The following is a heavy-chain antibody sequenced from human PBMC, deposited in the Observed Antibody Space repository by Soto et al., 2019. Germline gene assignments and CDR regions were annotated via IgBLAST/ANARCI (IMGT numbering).Heavy chain of an antibody. V-gene: IGHV4-4*07. CDR1: GADINTYS. D-gene: IGHD6-19*01. CDR3: ARDREAGYNFYYGMDV. Sequence: LSLTCSVSGADINTYSWTWIRQPAGKGLEWIGRIYTSASINYNPSLKGRVTLSVDTSTNQVSPRLASVTAADTAIYYCARDREAGYNFYYGMDVWGQGTTVTVSS. J-gene: IGHJ6*02. CDR2: IYTSASI.